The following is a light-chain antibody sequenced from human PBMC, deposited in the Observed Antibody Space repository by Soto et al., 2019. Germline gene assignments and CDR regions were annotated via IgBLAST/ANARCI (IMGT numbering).Light chain of an antibody. CDR1: QRITSW. V-gene: IGKV1-5*01. J-gene: IGKJ1*01. CDR2: DAS. CDR3: QQYNTYWT. Sequence: IQMPQSPSTLSASVGDRVSITCRASQRITSWLAWYQQKPGKAPKLLIYDASSLQSGVPSRFSGSGSGTEFTLTISSLQPDDFATYYCQQYNTYWTFGQGTKVDNK.